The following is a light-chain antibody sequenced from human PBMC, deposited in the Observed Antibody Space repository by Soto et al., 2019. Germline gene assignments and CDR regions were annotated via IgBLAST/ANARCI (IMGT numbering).Light chain of an antibody. J-gene: IGLJ3*02. Sequence: QPVLTQSPSASASLGASVKLTCTLSSGHSTYAIAWHQQQPEKGPRYLMNLNRDGSHSKGDGIPDRFSCSSSGAERYLTISGLQSEDEADYYCQTWGTGVRVFGGGTKLTVL. CDR1: SGHSTYA. CDR3: QTWGTGVRV. CDR2: LNRDGSH. V-gene: IGLV4-69*01.